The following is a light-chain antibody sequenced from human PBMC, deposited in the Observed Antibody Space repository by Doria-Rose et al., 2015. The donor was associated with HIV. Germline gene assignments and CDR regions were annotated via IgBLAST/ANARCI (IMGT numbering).Light chain of an antibody. CDR1: QNINRH. CDR3: QQSFSTPRT. CDR2: AAS. V-gene: IGKV1-39*01. J-gene: IGKJ1*01. Sequence: TQSPSYLSESVGDRVTITCLASQNINRHLNWYQQEPVKVPKILIYAASSLQSGVPSRFSGSGSGTDFTLTISSLQPEDFATYYCQQSFSTPRTFGQGAKVEIK.